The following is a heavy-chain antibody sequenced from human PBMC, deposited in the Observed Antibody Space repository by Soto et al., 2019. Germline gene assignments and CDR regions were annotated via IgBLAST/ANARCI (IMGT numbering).Heavy chain of an antibody. CDR1: GFTFSSYA. J-gene: IGHJ4*02. V-gene: IGHV3-64D*08. Sequence: GGSLRLSCSASGFTFSSYAMHWVRQAAGKGLEYVSAISSNGGSTYYADSVKGRFTISRDNSKNTLYLQMSSLRAEDTAVYYCVKESTTGPFDYWGQGTLVTVSS. CDR2: ISSNGGST. CDR3: VKESTTGPFDY. D-gene: IGHD4-17*01.